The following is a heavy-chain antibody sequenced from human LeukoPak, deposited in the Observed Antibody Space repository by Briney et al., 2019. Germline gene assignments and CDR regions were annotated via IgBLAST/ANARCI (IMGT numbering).Heavy chain of an antibody. J-gene: IGHJ4*02. CDR1: GFTFSRYA. CDR2: VSHDGSKK. D-gene: IGHD3-3*01. Sequence: PGGSLRLSCAASGFTFSRYALHWVRQAPGKGLEWVAVVSHDGSKKYYVDSVKGRFTISRDNSKNTLYLQMNSLRVEDTAVYNCAKGLRSFDFWSGPIDYWGQGTLVTVSS. V-gene: IGHV3-30*18. CDR3: AKGLRSFDFWSGPIDY.